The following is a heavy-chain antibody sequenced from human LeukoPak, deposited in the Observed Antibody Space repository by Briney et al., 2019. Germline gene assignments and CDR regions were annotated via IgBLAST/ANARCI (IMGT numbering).Heavy chain of an antibody. CDR3: ARGRGDFIIFDY. V-gene: IGHV4-59*01. D-gene: IGHD2-21*02. CDR2: IFYYGST. J-gene: IGHJ4*02. CDR1: CASISSYY. Sequence: SETLSLTCTVSCASISSYYWSWIRQPPGKGLEWIGYIFYYGSTNYNPSLKSRVTISVDTSKNQFSLKLKSVPAADTAVYYCARGRGDFIIFDYWGQGTLVTVSS.